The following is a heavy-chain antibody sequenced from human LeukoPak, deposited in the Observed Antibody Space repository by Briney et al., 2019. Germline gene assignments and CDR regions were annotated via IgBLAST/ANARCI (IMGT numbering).Heavy chain of an antibody. J-gene: IGHJ4*02. D-gene: IGHD6-19*01. CDR1: GFTFSSYA. Sequence: PGGSLRLSCAASGFTFSSYAMSWVRQAPGKGLEWVAFIGSASSYVFYADSVKGRFTISRDNAKNSLYLQMNSLKAEDTAIYYCATSIGVAVAFDLWGQGTLVTVSS. V-gene: IGHV3-21*04. CDR2: IGSASSYV. CDR3: ATSIGVAVAFDL.